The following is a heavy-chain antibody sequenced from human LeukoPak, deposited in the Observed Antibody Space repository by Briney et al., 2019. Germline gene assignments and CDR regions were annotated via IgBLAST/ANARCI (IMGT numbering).Heavy chain of an antibody. D-gene: IGHD3-10*01. CDR1: GGSISNYY. J-gene: IGHJ4*02. CDR2: IYYTGST. V-gene: IGHV4-59*01. Sequence: SETLSLTCTVSGGSISNYYWNWIRQAPGKGLEWIGYIYYTGSTNKNPSLRSRVTISVDTSKNQFSLKLSSVTAADTAVYYCARSHGSGSYYNLNDYWGQGALVTVSS. CDR3: ARSHGSGSYYNLNDY.